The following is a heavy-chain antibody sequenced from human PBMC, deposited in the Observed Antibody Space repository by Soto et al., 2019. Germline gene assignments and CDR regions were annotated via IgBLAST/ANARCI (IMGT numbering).Heavy chain of an antibody. CDR3: AKEVYFDSIQFGSGYFDY. J-gene: IGHJ4*02. V-gene: IGHV3-23*01. CDR2: ISGSGGST. D-gene: IGHD3-9*01. Sequence: GGSLRLSCAASGFTFSSYAMSWVRQAPGKGLEWVSAISGSGGSTYYADSVKGRFTISRDNSKNTLYLQMNSLRAEDTAVYYCAKEVYFDSIQFGSGYFDYWGQGTLVTVSS. CDR1: GFTFSSYA.